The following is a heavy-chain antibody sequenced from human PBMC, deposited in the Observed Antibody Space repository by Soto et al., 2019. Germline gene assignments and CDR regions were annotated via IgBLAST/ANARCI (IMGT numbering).Heavy chain of an antibody. J-gene: IGHJ6*02. V-gene: IGHV3-30-3*01. CDR1: GFTFSSYA. CDR3: ARDLRASKYSSSWYGPSYYYYGMDV. CDR2: ISYDGSNK. D-gene: IGHD6-13*01. Sequence: GGSLRLSCAASGFTFSSYAMHWVRQAPGKGLEWVAVISYDGSNKYYADSVRGRFTISRDNSKNTLYLQMNSLRAEDTAVYYCARDLRASKYSSSWYGPSYYYYGMDVWGQGTTVTVSS.